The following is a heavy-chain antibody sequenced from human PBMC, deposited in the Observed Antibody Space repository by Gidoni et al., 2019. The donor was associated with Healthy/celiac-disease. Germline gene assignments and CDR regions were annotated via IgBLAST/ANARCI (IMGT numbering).Heavy chain of an antibody. V-gene: IGHV2-5*02. CDR2: MYWDDDK. CDR3: AHRYSSSRAGYFQH. D-gene: IGHD6-13*01. CDR1: GFSLSTSGVG. Sequence: QITLKESGPPLVKPTQTLTLTCTFSGFSLSTSGVGVGWIRQPPGKALEWLALMYWDDDKRYSPSLKSRLTITKDTSKNQVVLTMTNMDPVDTATYYCAHRYSSSRAGYFQHWGQGTLVTVSS. J-gene: IGHJ1*01.